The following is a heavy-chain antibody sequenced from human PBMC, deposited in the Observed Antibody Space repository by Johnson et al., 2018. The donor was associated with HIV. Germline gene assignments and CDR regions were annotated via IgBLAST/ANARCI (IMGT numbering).Heavy chain of an antibody. CDR2: IKKDGSEK. D-gene: IGHD2-2*01. J-gene: IGHJ3*02. CDR3: VRTLKYCSSTTCSDAFDI. CDR1: GFTFSSYY. Sequence: VQLVESGGGVVQPGRSLRLSCAASGFTFSSYYMSWVRQAPGKGLEWVANIKKDGSEKNYVDSVKGRFTISRDNAKNSLYLQMNSLRVEDTAVYYCVRTLKYCSSTTCSDAFDIWGQGTMVTVSS. V-gene: IGHV3-7*05.